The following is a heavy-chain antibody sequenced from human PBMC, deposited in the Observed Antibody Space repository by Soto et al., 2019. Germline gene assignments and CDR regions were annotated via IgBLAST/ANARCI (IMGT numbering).Heavy chain of an antibody. Sequence: QVQLVQSGAEVKKPGASVNVSCKASGYSFAKYAIHWVRQAPGQRLEWMGWIDGGSGNTRFSQKFQGRVTISRDPSATTAYLELTSLRSEDTAVYYWARTASYAFDIWGQGTMVSIFS. J-gene: IGHJ3*02. CDR1: GYSFAKYA. D-gene: IGHD5-18*01. CDR2: IDGGSGNT. V-gene: IGHV1-3*01. CDR3: ARTASYAFDI.